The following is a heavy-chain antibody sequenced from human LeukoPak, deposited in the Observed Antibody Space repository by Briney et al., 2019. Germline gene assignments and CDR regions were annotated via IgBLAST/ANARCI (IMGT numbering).Heavy chain of an antibody. J-gene: IGHJ4*02. CDR2: IYYSGST. CDR1: SGSISSSSSY. V-gene: IGHV4-39*01. CDR3: ARKLYCGCDCYSFDY. D-gene: IGHD2-21*02. Sequence: SETLSLTCTVSSGSISSSSSYWGWIRQPPGKGLEWIGSIYYSGSTYYHPSLRSRVTISVDTSKNQFSLKLSSVTAADTAVYYCARKLYCGCDCYSFDYWGQGTLVIVSS.